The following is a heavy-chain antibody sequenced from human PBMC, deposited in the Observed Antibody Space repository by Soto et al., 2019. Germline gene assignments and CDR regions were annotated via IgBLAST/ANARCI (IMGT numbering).Heavy chain of an antibody. CDR2: IYYSGST. D-gene: IGHD2-2*01. CDR1: GGSISSYY. Sequence: SETLSLTCTVSGGSISSYYWSWIRQPPGKGLEWIGYIYYSGSTNYNPSPKSRVTISVDTSKNQFSLKLSSVTAADTAVYYCASRYCSITSCYAGRNLFDSWGQGTLVPVSS. V-gene: IGHV4-59*08. J-gene: IGHJ5*01. CDR3: ASRYCSITSCYAGRNLFDS.